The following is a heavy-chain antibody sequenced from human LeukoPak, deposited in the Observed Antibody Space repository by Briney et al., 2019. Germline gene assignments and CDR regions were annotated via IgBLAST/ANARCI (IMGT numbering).Heavy chain of an antibody. D-gene: IGHD2-8*01. CDR2: FSSSNSYI. Sequence: GGSLRLSCAASGFTFSSYSMNWVRQAPGKGLEWVSSFSSSNSYIYYADSVKGRFTISRDNAKNTVYLQMNSLRAEDTAVYYCARGALHMYYLDNWGQGTLVTVSS. CDR1: GFTFSSYS. CDR3: ARGALHMYYLDN. J-gene: IGHJ4*02. V-gene: IGHV3-21*01.